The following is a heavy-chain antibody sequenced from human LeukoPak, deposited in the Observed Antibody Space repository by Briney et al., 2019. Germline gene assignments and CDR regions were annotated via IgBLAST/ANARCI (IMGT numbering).Heavy chain of an antibody. CDR3: ARVHSSSLDFDY. CDR1: GGSISSYY. D-gene: IGHD6-6*01. CDR2: IYYSGST. V-gene: IGHV4-59*01. J-gene: IGHJ4*02. Sequence: PSETLSLTCTVSGGSISSYYWSWLRQPPGKGLEWIGYIYYSGSTNYNPSLKSRVTISVDTSKNQFSLKLSSVTAADTAVYYCARVHSSSLDFDYWGQGTLVTVSS.